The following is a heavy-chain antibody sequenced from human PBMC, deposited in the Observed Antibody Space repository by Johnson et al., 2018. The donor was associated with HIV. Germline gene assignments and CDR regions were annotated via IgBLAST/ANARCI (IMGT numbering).Heavy chain of an antibody. Sequence: MQLVESGGGLVRPGGSLRLSCVASGFAVSGYYMSWVRQAPGKGQEWVSVIYSGGSTHYADSVKGRFTMSRDNSKNTLYLQMNSLRGEDTAVYYCARARRVVIGPYGFDIWGQGTMVTVSS. CDR3: ARARRVVIGPYGFDI. V-gene: IGHV3-66*02. CDR1: GFAVSGYY. J-gene: IGHJ3*02. CDR2: IYSGGST. D-gene: IGHD3-22*01.